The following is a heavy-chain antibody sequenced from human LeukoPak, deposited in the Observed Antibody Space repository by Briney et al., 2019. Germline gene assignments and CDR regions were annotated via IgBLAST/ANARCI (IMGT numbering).Heavy chain of an antibody. CDR1: GYTFTNYA. Sequence: GASVKVSCKASGYTFTNYAMHWVRQAPGQRLEWMGWINTGNGNTKYSQEFQGRVTITRDTSANTAYMELSSLRSDDMAVYYCARAVKYRSGPLTDLLPYYFDYWGQGTLVTVSS. J-gene: IGHJ4*02. CDR2: INTGNGNT. V-gene: IGHV1-3*03. D-gene: IGHD6-19*01. CDR3: ARAVKYRSGPLTDLLPYYFDY.